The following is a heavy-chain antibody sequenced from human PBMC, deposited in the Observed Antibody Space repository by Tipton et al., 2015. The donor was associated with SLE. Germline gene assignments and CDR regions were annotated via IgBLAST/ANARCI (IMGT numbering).Heavy chain of an antibody. CDR1: GGSISGYY. J-gene: IGHJ2*01. CDR2: IHYRGST. CDR3: ARDRYCGAGSCFDWYFDL. V-gene: IGHV4-59*01. D-gene: IGHD2-15*01. Sequence: LRLSCTVSGGSISGYYWSWVRQPPGQGLEWIGYIHYRGSTNYNPSLKSRVTISLDTSENQFSLKLSSVTAADTAVYYCARDRYCGAGSCFDWYFDLWGRGALVTVSS.